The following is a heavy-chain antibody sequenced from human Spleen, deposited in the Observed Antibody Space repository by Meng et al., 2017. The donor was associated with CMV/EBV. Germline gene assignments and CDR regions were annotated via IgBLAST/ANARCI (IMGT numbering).Heavy chain of an antibody. CDR3: ARDSTTDYYDILTGYYTYYYYGMDV. J-gene: IGHJ6*02. V-gene: IGHV3-21*01. CDR1: GFTFSTYA. CDR2: ISSSSSYI. D-gene: IGHD3-9*01. Sequence: GGSLRLSCAASGFTFSTYAMTWVCQAPGKGLEWVSSISSSSSYIYYADSVKGRFTISRDNAKNSLYLQMNSLRAEDTAVYYCARDSTTDYYDILTGYYTYYYYGMDVWGQGTTVTVSS.